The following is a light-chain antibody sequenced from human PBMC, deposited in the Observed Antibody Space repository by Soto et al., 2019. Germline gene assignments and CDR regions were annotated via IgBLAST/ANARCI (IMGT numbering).Light chain of an antibody. Sequence: QSVLTQPRSVSGSPGQSVTISCTGTSSDVGGYNYVSWYQQHPGRAPKVMIYDVSKRPSGVPDRFSGSKSGNTASLTISGLQAEDEADYCCCSYAGSYTYVFGTGTRVTV. J-gene: IGLJ1*01. CDR1: SSDVGGYNY. V-gene: IGLV2-11*01. CDR2: DVS. CDR3: CSYAGSYTYV.